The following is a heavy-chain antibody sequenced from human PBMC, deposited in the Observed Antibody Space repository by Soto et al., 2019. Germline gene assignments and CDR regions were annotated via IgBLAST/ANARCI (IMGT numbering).Heavy chain of an antibody. CDR3: ATYHAYAKYYLDY. CDR1: GVPITTSGYS. J-gene: IGHJ4*02. Sequence: HLQLQESGSRLVQPSETLSLTCAVSGVPITTSGYSWSWIRQPPGTGLEWIGYIYPSGTVFYNPSLSRRVTISMDTSNNQFSLRLTSVTAADTAVYFCATYHAYAKYYLDYWGRGTLVTVSS. V-gene: IGHV4-30-2*01. D-gene: IGHD2-2*01. CDR2: IYPSGTV.